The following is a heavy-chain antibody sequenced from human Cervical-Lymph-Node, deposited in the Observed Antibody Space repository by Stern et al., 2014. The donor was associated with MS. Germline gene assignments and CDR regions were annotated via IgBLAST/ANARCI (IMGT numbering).Heavy chain of an antibody. CDR1: GFTFSSYG. CDR2: IWYDGSNK. J-gene: IGHJ6*02. D-gene: IGHD6-13*01. V-gene: IGHV3-33*01. Sequence: VQLVESGGGVVQPGRSLRLSCAASGFTFSSYGMHWVRQAPGKGLEWVAVIWYDGSNKYYADSVKGRFTISRDKSKNTLYLQMNSLRAEDTAVYYCARSSSPSPYYYYGMDVWGQGTTVTVSS. CDR3: ARSSSPSPYYYYGMDV.